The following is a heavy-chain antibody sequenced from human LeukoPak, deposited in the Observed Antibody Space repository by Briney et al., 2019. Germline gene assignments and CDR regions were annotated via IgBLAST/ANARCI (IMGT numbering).Heavy chain of an antibody. Sequence: GGSLRLSCAASGFTFSSYWMSWVRQAPGKGLEWVANIKQDGSEKYYVDSVKGRFTISRDNAKNSLYLQMNSLRAEDTAVYYCARMRGYYYDSSGPDDAFDIWGQGTMVTVSS. CDR3: ARMRGYYYDSSGPDDAFDI. V-gene: IGHV3-7*01. CDR1: GFTFSSYW. CDR2: IKQDGSEK. D-gene: IGHD3-22*01. J-gene: IGHJ3*02.